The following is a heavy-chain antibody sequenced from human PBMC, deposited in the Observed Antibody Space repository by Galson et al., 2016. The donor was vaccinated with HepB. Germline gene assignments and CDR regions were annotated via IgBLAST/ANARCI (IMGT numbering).Heavy chain of an antibody. Sequence: SVKASCKASGYTFTYYFMHWVRQAPGQGLEWLGRINPSSGDTKYAQKFQGRVTVSRDTSTSTAYMELSRLRSDDMAVYYCVRTYCSTTRCYPDAFDIWGQGTAVTVSS. V-gene: IGHV1-2*06. CDR1: GYTFTYYF. CDR3: VRTYCSTTRCYPDAFDI. D-gene: IGHD2-2*01. J-gene: IGHJ3*02. CDR2: INPSSGDT.